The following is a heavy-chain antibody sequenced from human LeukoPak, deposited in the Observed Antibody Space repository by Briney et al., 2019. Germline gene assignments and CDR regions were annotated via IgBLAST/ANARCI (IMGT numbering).Heavy chain of an antibody. J-gene: IGHJ4*02. Sequence: GGSLRLSCATSGFTFSNYAMSWVRQAPGKGLEWVSAIGGSGDSTYNADSVKRRFTISRDNSKNTLYLQMNSLRAEDTAVYYCARVWSSGYTKDYWGQGTLVTVSS. CDR2: IGGSGDST. D-gene: IGHD3-22*01. CDR3: ARVWSSGYTKDY. V-gene: IGHV3-23*01. CDR1: GFTFSNYA.